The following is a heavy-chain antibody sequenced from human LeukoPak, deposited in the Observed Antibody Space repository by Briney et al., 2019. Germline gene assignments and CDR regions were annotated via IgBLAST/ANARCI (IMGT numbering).Heavy chain of an antibody. V-gene: IGHV3-30*02. J-gene: IGHJ4*02. CDR1: GFTFSSYG. Sequence: GGSLRLSCAASGFTFSSYGMHWVRQAPGKGLEWVAFIRYDGSNKYYADSVKGRFTISRDNSKNTLYLQMNSLRAEDTAVYYCAKGGEITFGGVMIGYFDYWGQGTLVTVSS. CDR2: IRYDGSNK. D-gene: IGHD3-16*01. CDR3: AKGGEITFGGVMIGYFDY.